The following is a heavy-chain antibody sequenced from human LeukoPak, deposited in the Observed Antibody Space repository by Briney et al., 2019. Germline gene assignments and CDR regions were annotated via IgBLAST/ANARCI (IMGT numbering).Heavy chain of an antibody. J-gene: IGHJ5*02. CDR1: GFTLSSHW. V-gene: IGHV3-7*01. CDR2: IRQDGGET. D-gene: IGHD6-13*01. Sequence: GGSLRLSCAASGFTLSSHWVGWIRQAPGEGLEWVANIRQDGGETYYVDSVKGRFTISRDNAKNSLYLQMNSLRVEETAMYYCARWRQSSTWYWLDPWGQGTLVTVSP. CDR3: ARWRQSSTWYWLDP.